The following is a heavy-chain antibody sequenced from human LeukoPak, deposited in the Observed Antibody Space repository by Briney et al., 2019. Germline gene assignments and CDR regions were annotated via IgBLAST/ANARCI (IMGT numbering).Heavy chain of an antibody. CDR1: GFTFSSYA. CDR3: AGKVGAAGGD. V-gene: IGHV3-30-3*01. CDR2: ITYDGSNK. D-gene: IGHD1-26*01. Sequence: QPGGSLRLSCAASGFTFSSYAMHWVRQAPGKGLEWVAVITYDGSNKYYADSVKGRFTISRDNSKNTLYLQMNSLRAEDSGVYYCAGKVGAAGGDWGQGTMVTVSS. J-gene: IGHJ4*02.